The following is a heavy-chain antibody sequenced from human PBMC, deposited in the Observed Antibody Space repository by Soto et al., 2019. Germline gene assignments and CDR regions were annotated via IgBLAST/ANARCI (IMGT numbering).Heavy chain of an antibody. D-gene: IGHD2-8*02. CDR2: ISYDETEK. J-gene: IGHJ6*02. CDR1: GFSFSNYG. CDR3: AKDLYRGYSHGPHYYYYYGMDV. Sequence: PGGSLRLSCAASGFSFSNYGMHWVRQAPGKGLEWVAVISYDETEKYDADSVKGRFSISRDNSKNKLYLQMNSLRDEDTAVYYCAKDLYRGYSHGPHYYYYYGMDVWGQGTTVTISS. V-gene: IGHV3-30*18.